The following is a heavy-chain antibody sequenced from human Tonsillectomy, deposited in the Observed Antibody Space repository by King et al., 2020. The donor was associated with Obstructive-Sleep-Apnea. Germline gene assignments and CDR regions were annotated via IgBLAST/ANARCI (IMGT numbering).Heavy chain of an antibody. CDR2: IRSSGTAV. J-gene: IGHJ4*02. Sequence: VQLVESGGDLVKPGGSLRLSCAASGFTFSDYFMIWIRQAPGKGLEWVSYIRSSGTAVYYADFVKGRFTISRDNSKNSLCLQMKNLRADDTAVYYCARDLLSAAGDYFDYWGQGTRVTVSS. D-gene: IGHD6-25*01. CDR1: GFTFSDYF. CDR3: ARDLLSAAGDYFDY. V-gene: IGHV3-11*01.